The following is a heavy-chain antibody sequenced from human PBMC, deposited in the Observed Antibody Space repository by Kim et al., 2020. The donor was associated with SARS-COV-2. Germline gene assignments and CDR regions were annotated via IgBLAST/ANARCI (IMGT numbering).Heavy chain of an antibody. D-gene: IGHD3-10*01. CDR2: IYYSGST. CDR1: GGSISSSSYY. Sequence: SETLSLTCTVSGGSISSSSYYWGWIRQPPGKGLEWIGSIYYSGSTYYNPSLKSRVTISVDTSKNQFSLKLSSVTAADTAVYYCARHLRGSGRANAFDIWGQGTMATVSS. CDR3: ARHLRGSGRANAFDI. J-gene: IGHJ3*02. V-gene: IGHV4-39*01.